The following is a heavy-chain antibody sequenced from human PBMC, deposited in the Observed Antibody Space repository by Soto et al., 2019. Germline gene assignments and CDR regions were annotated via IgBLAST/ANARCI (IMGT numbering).Heavy chain of an antibody. Sequence: QVHLEQSGAEVKKPGSSVKVSCKFSGGTFSSYVIIWVRQAPGQGLEWMGGIIPVSGTANYAQKFHGRVTISADAATNTAYMELSGVRFDDTAVYYCATVDRSVALVGWFDPWGQGTLVTVSS. CDR3: ATVDRSVALVGWFDP. CDR1: GGTFSSYV. J-gene: IGHJ5*02. CDR2: IIPVSGTA. D-gene: IGHD2-8*02. V-gene: IGHV1-69*01.